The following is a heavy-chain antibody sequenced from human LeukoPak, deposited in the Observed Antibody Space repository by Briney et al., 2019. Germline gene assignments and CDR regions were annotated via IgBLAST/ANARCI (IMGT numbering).Heavy chain of an antibody. V-gene: IGHV3-23*01. CDR3: ARSGYNRFDY. CDR1: GFTFSSYA. D-gene: IGHD5-24*01. Sequence: GGSLRLSCAASGFTFSSYAMSWVRQAPGKGLEWVSSFSGSGGSTNYADSVKGRFTISRDNSKNTLYLQMNSLRAEDTAVYYCARSGYNRFDYWGQGTLVTVPS. CDR2: FSGSGGST. J-gene: IGHJ4*02.